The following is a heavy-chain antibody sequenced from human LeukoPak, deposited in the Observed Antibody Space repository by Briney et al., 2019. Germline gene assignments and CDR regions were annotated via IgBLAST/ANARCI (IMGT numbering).Heavy chain of an antibody. D-gene: IGHD6-25*01. V-gene: IGHV4-34*01. CDR1: GGSFSGYY. CDR3: ARRASSVVDY. J-gene: IGHJ4*02. CDR2: INHSGST. Sequence: PSETLSLTCAVYGGSFSGYYWSWIRQPPGKGLEWIGEINHSGSTNYNPSLKSRVTISVDTSKNQFSLKLSSVTAADTAVYYCARRASSVVDYWDQGTLVTVSS.